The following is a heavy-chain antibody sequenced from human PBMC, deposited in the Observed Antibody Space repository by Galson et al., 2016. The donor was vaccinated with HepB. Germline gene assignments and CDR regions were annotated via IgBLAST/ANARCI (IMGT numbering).Heavy chain of an antibody. V-gene: IGHV4-39*01. CDR1: GGSISRWGSY. Sequence: SETLSLTCTVSGGSISRWGSYWAWIRQFPGKGLEWIGTVSYRGKTYDNPSFKSRVVISVDTSKNQFSLTLNSVTAADTAVYYCARVRVDYFDYWGQGTLVTVSS. J-gene: IGHJ4*02. CDR2: VSYRGKT. D-gene: IGHD5-12*01. CDR3: ARVRVDYFDY.